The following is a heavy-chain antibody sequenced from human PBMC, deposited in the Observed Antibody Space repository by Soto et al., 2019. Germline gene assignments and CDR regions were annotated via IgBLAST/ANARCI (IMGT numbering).Heavy chain of an antibody. CDR3: AKPPVAANPPTVNY. CDR2: ISGSGGST. D-gene: IGHD6-19*01. Sequence: GSLRLSCAASGFNFSSYAMSWVRQAPGKGLEWVSAISGSGGSTYYADSVKGRFTISRDNSKNTLYLQMNSLRAEDTAVYYCAKPPVAANPPTVNYWGQGTLVTVS. CDR1: GFNFSSYA. J-gene: IGHJ4*02. V-gene: IGHV3-23*01.